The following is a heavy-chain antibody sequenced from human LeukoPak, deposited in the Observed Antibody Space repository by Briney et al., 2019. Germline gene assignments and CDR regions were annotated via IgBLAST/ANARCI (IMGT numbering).Heavy chain of an antibody. CDR1: GYTFSGSA. CDR3: TRLFAGNWFDP. CDR2: IRSKANSYAT. Sequence: GGSLKLSCAASGYTFSGSAMHWVRQASGKGLEWVGRIRSKANSYATAYAASVKGRFIISRDDSKNTAYLQMNSLKTEDTAVYYCTRLFAGNWFDPWGQGTLVTVSS. V-gene: IGHV3-73*01. J-gene: IGHJ5*02.